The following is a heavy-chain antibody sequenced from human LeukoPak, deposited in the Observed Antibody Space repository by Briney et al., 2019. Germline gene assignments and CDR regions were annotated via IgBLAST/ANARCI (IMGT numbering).Heavy chain of an antibody. Sequence: QPGGSLRLSCAASGFTFSTYTMNWVRQAPGKGLEWVSSISSTSSTIYYSDSVKGRFTISRDNAKNSLYLQMNSLRQEDTAVYYCTRRSDYFDYWGQGTLVTVSS. J-gene: IGHJ4*02. V-gene: IGHV3-48*02. CDR1: GFTFSTYT. CDR3: TRRSDYFDY. D-gene: IGHD3-3*01. CDR2: ISSTSSTI.